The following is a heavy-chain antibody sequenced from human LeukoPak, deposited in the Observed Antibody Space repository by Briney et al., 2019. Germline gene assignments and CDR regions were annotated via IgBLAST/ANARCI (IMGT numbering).Heavy chain of an antibody. D-gene: IGHD2-2*01. Sequence: GGSLRLSCAASGFAFSSYSMNWVRQAPGKGLEWVSSISSSSSYIYYADSVKGRFTISRDNAKNSLYLQMNSLRAEDTAVYYCARDSNYYYYGMDVWGQGTTVTVSS. V-gene: IGHV3-21*01. CDR1: GFAFSSYS. CDR3: ARDSNYYYYGMDV. J-gene: IGHJ6*02. CDR2: ISSSSSYI.